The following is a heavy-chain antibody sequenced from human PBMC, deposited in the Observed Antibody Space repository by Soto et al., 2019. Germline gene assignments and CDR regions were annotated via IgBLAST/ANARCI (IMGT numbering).Heavy chain of an antibody. CDR3: ARHNYNGDFDF. CDR1: WYTFTNYY. V-gene: IGHV5-10-1*01. Sequence: GESLKISCKGSWYTFTNYYITCVRQMPGRGLEWMARIDPSDSYVTYSPSLRGHVTLSIDKSISTAYLQWSSLKASDTAFYYCARHNYNGDFDFWGQGTRVTVSS. D-gene: IGHD2-8*01. J-gene: IGHJ4*02. CDR2: IDPSDSYV.